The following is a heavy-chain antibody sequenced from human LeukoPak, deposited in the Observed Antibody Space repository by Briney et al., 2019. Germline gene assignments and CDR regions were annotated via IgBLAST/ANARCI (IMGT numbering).Heavy chain of an antibody. D-gene: IGHD6-13*01. J-gene: IGHJ4*02. V-gene: IGHV3-21*01. Sequence: AGGSLRLSCAASGSTFSSYSINWVRQAPGKGLEWVSSISSSNSYIYYADSVKGRFTISRDNAKNSLYLQMNSLRPEDTAVYYCARDPAGSSWSLDWGQGTLVTVSS. CDR1: GSTFSSYS. CDR3: ARDPAGSSWSLD. CDR2: ISSSNSYI.